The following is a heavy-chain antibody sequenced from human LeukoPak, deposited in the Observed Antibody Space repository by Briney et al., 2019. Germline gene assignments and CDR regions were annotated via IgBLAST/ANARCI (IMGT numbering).Heavy chain of an antibody. V-gene: IGHV1-2*02. J-gene: IGHJ6*04. CDR3: ARELSRFCTDTSCAYPHPLDV. CDR2: INPNSGGT. Sequence: ASVKVSCKASGFTFTAYYMHWVRQAPGQGLEWMGWINPNSGGTNYAQKFQGRVTMTRDMSTSTVYMELSSLRSEDTAVYYCARELSRFCTDTSCAYPHPLDVWGRGTTVTVSS. CDR1: GFTFTAYY. D-gene: IGHD2-2*01.